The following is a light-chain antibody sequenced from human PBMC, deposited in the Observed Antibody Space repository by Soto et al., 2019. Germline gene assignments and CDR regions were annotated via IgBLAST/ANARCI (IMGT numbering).Light chain of an antibody. CDR1: QTVSSF. CDR3: QERTNWPWT. CDR2: DSS. V-gene: IGKV3-11*01. J-gene: IGKJ1*01. Sequence: IVLTQSPATLSLSPGERATLSCRASQTVSSFLAWYQQKPGQAPRLLIYDSSNRAPGIPARFSVSGSGTDFTLTIRSLETEAFAVYYCQERTNWPWTFGQGTKVESK.